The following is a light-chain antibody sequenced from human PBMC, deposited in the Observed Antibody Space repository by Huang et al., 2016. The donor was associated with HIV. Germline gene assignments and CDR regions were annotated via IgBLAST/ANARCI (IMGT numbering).Light chain of an antibody. V-gene: IGKV1-27*01. CDR3: QKYNSAPPWT. J-gene: IGKJ1*01. CDR1: QGINNY. CDR2: AAS. Sequence: DIQMTQSPSSLSASIGDRVTVTCRASQGINNYLAWYQQKPGKVPKRLISAASSLPIGVPSRFSGSGSGTDFTLTINNVQPEDVAIYYCQKYNSAPPWTFGQGTRVEIK.